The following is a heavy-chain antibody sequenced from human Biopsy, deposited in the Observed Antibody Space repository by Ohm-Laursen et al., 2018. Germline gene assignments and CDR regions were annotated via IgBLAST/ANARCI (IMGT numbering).Heavy chain of an antibody. CDR1: GGSFTGHY. V-gene: IGHV4-59*11. Sequence: GTLSFTCTVSGGSFTGHYWSWIRQPPGKGLEWIGHISCTGYTSYNASLKSRVTISVDTSRNHFSLRLSSLTAADTAVYYCARGSNDFGGLYFPRWGQGTLLTVSS. CDR3: ARGSNDFGGLYFPR. CDR2: ISCTGYT. D-gene: IGHD4-23*01. J-gene: IGHJ4*02.